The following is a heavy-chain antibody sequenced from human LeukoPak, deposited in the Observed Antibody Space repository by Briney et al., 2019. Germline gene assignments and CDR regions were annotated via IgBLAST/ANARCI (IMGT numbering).Heavy chain of an antibody. CDR2: INHSGST. V-gene: IGHV4-34*01. J-gene: IGHJ6*02. CDR3: ARGTPNITIFGVVISPNYYYYYGMDV. CDR1: GGSFSGYY. Sequence: SETLSLTCAVYGGSFSGYYWSWVRQPPGKGLEWIGEINHSGSTNYNPSVKSRVTISVGTSKNQFSLTVVSVTAEDTAVYYCARGTPNITIFGVVISPNYYYYYGMDVWGQGTTVTVSS. D-gene: IGHD3-3*01.